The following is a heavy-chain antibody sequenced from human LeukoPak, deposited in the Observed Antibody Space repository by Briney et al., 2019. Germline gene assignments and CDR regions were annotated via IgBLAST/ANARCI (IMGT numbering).Heavy chain of an antibody. CDR1: GYTFTDYY. D-gene: IGHD5-12*01. CDR2: INSNSGAT. V-gene: IGHV1-2*02. CDR3: ARDGSLAY. J-gene: IGHJ4*02. Sequence: GASVKVSCKASGYTFTDYYIHWVRQAPGQGLEWMGWINSNSGATNYAQRFQGRVTMTRDTSISTAYMELTRPGSDDTAVYYCARDGSLAYWGQGTLVTVSS.